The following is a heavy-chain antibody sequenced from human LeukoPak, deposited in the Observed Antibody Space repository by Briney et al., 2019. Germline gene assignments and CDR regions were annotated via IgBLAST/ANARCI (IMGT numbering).Heavy chain of an antibody. V-gene: IGHV4-34*01. CDR3: ARVMVSRPWYFDL. CDR1: GFTFSSYG. CDR2: INHSGST. J-gene: IGHJ2*01. D-gene: IGHD2-8*01. Sequence: LSCAASGFTFSSYGMHWVRQPPGKGLEWIGEINHSGSTNYNPSLKSRVTISVDTSKNQFSLKLSSVTAADTAVYYCARVMVSRPWYFDLWGRGTLVTVSS.